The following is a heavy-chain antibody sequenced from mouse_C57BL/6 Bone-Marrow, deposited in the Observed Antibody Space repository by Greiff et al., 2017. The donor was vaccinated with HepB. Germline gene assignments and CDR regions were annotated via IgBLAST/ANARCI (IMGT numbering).Heavy chain of an antibody. CDR1: GYAFSSSW. CDR3: ARERIYDGYYIFAY. Sequence: VKLMESGPELVKPGASVKISCKASGYAFSSSWMNWVKQRPGKGLEWIGRIYPGDGDTNYNGKFKGKATLTADKSSSTAYMQLSSLTSEDSAVYFCARERIYDGYYIFAYWGQGTLVTVSA. CDR2: IYPGDGDT. V-gene: IGHV1-82*01. D-gene: IGHD2-3*01. J-gene: IGHJ3*01.